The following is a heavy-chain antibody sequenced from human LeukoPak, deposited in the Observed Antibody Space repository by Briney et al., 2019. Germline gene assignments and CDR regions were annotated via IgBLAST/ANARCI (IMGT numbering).Heavy chain of an antibody. CDR2: ISGSGGGT. J-gene: IGHJ4*02. CDR3: AKRGVVIRVILVGFHKEAYYFDS. Sequence: GGSLRLSCAVSGITLSNYGMSWVRQAPGKGLEWVAGISGSGGGTHYADPVKGRFTISRDNPKNTLHLQMNSLRAEDTAVYFCAKRGVVIRVILVGFHKEAYYFDSWGQGALVIVSS. V-gene: IGHV3-23*01. D-gene: IGHD3-10*01. CDR1: GITLSNYG.